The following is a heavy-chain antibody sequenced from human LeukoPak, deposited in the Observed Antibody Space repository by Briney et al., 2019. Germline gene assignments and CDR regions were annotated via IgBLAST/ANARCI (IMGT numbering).Heavy chain of an antibody. CDR2: INPNSGGT. CDR1: GYTFTGYY. D-gene: IGHD2-15*01. J-gene: IGHJ5*02. CDR3: ARDEAARRYWFDP. V-gene: IGHV1-2*02. Sequence: ASVKVSCKASGYTFTGYYMHWVRQAPGQGLKWMGWINPNSGGTNYAQKFQGRVTMTRDTSISTAYMELSRLRSDDTAVYYCARDEAARRYWFDPWGQGTLVTVSS.